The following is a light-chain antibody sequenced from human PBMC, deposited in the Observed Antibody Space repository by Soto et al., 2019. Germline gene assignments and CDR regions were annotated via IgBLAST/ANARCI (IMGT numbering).Light chain of an antibody. Sequence: QSALTQPPSASGSPGQSVTISCIRTSSDVGGYNYVSWYQQHPGKAPKLMIYEVSKRPSGVPDRFSGSKSGNTASLTVSGLQAEDEADYYCSSYAASTNLGVFGGGTKLTVL. CDR1: SSDVGGYNY. V-gene: IGLV2-8*01. J-gene: IGLJ2*01. CDR3: SSYAASTNLGV. CDR2: EVS.